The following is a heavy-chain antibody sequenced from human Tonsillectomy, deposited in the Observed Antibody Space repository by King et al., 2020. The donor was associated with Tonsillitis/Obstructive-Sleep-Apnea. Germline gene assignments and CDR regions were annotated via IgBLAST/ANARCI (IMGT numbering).Heavy chain of an antibody. CDR3: ARDRVGERLFSQRYYYYYMDA. J-gene: IGHJ6*03. CDR1: GGTFSSYA. D-gene: IGHD3-16*01. V-gene: IGHV1-69*06. Sequence: QLVQSGAEVKKPGSSVKVSCKASGGTFSSYAISWVRQAPGQGLEWMGGIIPIFGTANYAQKFQGRVTITADKSTSTAYMELSSLRSEDTAVYYCARDRVGERLFSQRYYYYYMDAWGKGTTVTVSS. CDR2: IIPIFGTA.